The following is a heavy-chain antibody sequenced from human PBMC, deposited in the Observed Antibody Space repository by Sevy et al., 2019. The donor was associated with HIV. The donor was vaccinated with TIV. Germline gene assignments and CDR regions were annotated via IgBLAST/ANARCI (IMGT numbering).Heavy chain of an antibody. Sequence: GGSLRLSCAASGFTFSSYAMHWVRQAPGKGLEWVAVISYYGSNKYYADSVKGRFTISRDNSKKTLYLQMNSLRAEDTAVYYCARLIRGYFDCWGQGTLVTV. D-gene: IGHD3-10*01. CDR1: GFTFSSYA. CDR3: ARLIRGYFDC. CDR2: ISYYGSNK. V-gene: IGHV3-30*04. J-gene: IGHJ4*02.